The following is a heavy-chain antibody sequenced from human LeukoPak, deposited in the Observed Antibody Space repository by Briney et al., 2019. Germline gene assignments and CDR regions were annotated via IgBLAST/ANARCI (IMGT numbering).Heavy chain of an antibody. D-gene: IGHD4-17*01. V-gene: IGHV4-59*13. CDR3: ARDRTVTTPEV. CDR2: NYYSGTT. J-gene: IGHJ4*02. CDR1: GGSTSRYY. Sequence: PSETLSLTCTVPGGSTSRYYWSWIRQPPGKELELIGYNYYSGTTNYSPSLKSRVTISVDTSKNQFSLKLNSVTAADTAVYYCARDRTVTTPEVWGQGTLVTVSS.